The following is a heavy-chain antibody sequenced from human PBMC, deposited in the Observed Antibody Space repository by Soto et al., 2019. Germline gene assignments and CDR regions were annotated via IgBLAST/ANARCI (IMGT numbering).Heavy chain of an antibody. D-gene: IGHD1-26*01. CDR2: IYYSGST. CDR1: GGSISGYY. CDR3: ARRYGGNLDY. J-gene: IGHJ4*02. Sequence: PSETLSLTCTVSGGSISGYYWGWIRQPPGKGLEWIGYIYYSGSTNYNPSLKSRVTISVDTSKNQFSLKLSSVTAADTAVYYCARRYGGNLDYWGQGALVTVS. V-gene: IGHV4-59*08.